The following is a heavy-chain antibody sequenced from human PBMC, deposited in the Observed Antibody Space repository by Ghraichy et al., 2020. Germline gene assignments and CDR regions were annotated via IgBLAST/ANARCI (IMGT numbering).Heavy chain of an antibody. D-gene: IGHD2-2*01. CDR1: GFTFSSYW. CDR3: ARDQSAIVVVPAAPYYYYYGMDV. Sequence: GGSLRLSCAASGFTFSSYWISWVRQAPGKGLEWVANIKQDGSEKYYVDSVKGRFTISRDNAKNSLYLQMNSLRAEDTAVYYCARDQSAIVVVPAAPYYYYYGMDVWGQGTTVTVSS. V-gene: IGHV3-7*05. J-gene: IGHJ6*02. CDR2: IKQDGSEK.